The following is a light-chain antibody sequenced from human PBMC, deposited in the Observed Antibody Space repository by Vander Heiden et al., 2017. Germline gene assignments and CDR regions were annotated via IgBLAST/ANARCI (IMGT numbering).Light chain of an antibody. Sequence: ELVLTQSPGTLSLSPSESATLSCRASQSVSSSYLAWYQQKPGQAPRLLIYGASSRATGIPDRFSGSGSGTDFTLTISRLEPEDFAVYYCQQYCSSPPYTFGQGTKLEIK. CDR2: GAS. CDR1: QSVSSSY. J-gene: IGKJ2*01. V-gene: IGKV3-20*01. CDR3: QQYCSSPPYT.